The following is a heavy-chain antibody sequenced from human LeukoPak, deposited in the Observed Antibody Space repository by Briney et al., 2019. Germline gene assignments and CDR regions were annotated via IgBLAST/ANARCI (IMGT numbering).Heavy chain of an antibody. Sequence: GGSLRLSCAATGFTFSSYTMNWVRQAPGKGLEWVSSIAGSSGYISYADSVKGRFTISRDNAKKSLYLQMTSLTAEDTAVYYCARDRGAYCGGDCYLGFDYWGRGTLVTVSS. J-gene: IGHJ4*01. CDR1: GFTFSSYT. V-gene: IGHV3-21*01. CDR2: IAGSSGYI. CDR3: ARDRGAYCGGDCYLGFDY. D-gene: IGHD2-21*02.